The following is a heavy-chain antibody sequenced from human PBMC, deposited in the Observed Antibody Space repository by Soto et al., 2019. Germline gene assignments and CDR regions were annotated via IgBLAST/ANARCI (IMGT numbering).Heavy chain of an antibody. D-gene: IGHD4-17*01. CDR1: GFTFSIYG. Sequence: QVQLVESGGGVVQPGRSLRLSCAASGFTFSIYGMHCVRKAPGKGLERVAVIWYDGSNQYYADSVNGRFTISRDNSKNTLYLQMNILRAEDTAVYYCARTVATNPYYFDYWCQGTLVTVSA. CDR3: ARTVATNPYYFDY. CDR2: IWYDGSNQ. J-gene: IGHJ4*02. V-gene: IGHV3-33*01.